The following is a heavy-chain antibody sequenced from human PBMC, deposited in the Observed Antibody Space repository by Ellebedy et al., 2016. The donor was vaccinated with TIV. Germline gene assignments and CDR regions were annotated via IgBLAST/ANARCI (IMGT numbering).Heavy chain of an antibody. J-gene: IGHJ6*02. V-gene: IGHV4-39*02. D-gene: IGHD6-19*01. CDR1: GGSISSSSYY. Sequence: SETLSLXXTVSGGSISSSSYYWGWIRQPPGKGLEWIGIIYYSGSTYYNPSLKSRVTISVDTSKNQFSLKLSSVTAADTAVYYCARDRIVGQWLVNPSYYYYGMDVWGQGTTVTVSS. CDR2: IYYSGST. CDR3: ARDRIVGQWLVNPSYYYYGMDV.